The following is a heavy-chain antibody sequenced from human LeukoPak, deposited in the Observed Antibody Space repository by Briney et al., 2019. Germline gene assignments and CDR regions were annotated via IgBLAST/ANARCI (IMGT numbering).Heavy chain of an antibody. Sequence: GASVKVSCKASGYTFTGYYMHWVRQAPGQGLEWMGIINPSGGSTSYAQKFQGRVTMTRDMSTSTVYMELSSLRSEDTAVYYRARSASIRTYYFDYWGQGTLVTVSS. CDR3: ARSASIRTYYFDY. CDR1: GYTFTGYY. D-gene: IGHD1-1*01. J-gene: IGHJ4*02. V-gene: IGHV1-46*01. CDR2: INPSGGST.